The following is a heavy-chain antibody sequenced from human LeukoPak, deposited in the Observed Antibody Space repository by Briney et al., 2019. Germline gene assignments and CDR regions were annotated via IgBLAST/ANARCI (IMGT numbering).Heavy chain of an antibody. J-gene: IGHJ3*02. D-gene: IGHD4-23*01. CDR1: GGSISSYY. Sequence: SETLSLTCTVSGGSISSYYWSWIRQPPGKGLEWIGYIYYSGSTNYNPSLKSRVTISVGTSKNQFSLKLSSVTAADTAVYYCARLTTVVTPYAFDIWGQGTMVTVSS. V-gene: IGHV4-59*08. CDR3: ARLTTVVTPYAFDI. CDR2: IYYSGST.